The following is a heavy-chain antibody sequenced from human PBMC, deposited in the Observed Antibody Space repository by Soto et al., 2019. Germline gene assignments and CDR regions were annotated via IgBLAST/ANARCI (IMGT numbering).Heavy chain of an antibody. CDR1: GGSVSSGSYY. CDR3: ARNSKGKYYYGMDV. J-gene: IGHJ6*02. V-gene: IGHV4-61*01. CDR2: IYYSGST. D-gene: IGHD3-22*01. Sequence: SETLSLTCTVSGGSVSSGSYYWSWIRQPPGKGLEWIGYIYYSGSTNYNPSLKSRVTISVDTSKNQFSLKLSSVTAADTAVYYCARNSKGKYYYGMDVWGQVTTVTVSS.